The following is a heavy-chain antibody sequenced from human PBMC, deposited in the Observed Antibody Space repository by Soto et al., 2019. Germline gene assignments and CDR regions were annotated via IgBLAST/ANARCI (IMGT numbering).Heavy chain of an antibody. CDR1: GYTFTAYG. CDR3: ARELSTDCSAYYSFAY. J-gene: IGHJ4*02. D-gene: IGHD3-22*01. Sequence: QIQLVQSGPEVKMPGASVKVSCKTSGYTFTAYGLAWLRQAPGQRPEWMGWVSTNNADTNYAQKFQGRVSMTSDRSTTTTYMELRSLRSDDTAIYYCARELSTDCSAYYSFAYWGQGTLVTVSS. V-gene: IGHV1-18*01. CDR2: VSTNNADT.